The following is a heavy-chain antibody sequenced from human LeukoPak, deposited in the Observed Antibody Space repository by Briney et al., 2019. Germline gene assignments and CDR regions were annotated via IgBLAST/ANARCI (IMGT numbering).Heavy chain of an antibody. CDR2: IYYNGNT. Sequence: PSETLSLTCTVSGASISSNSFYWGWIRQPPGKGLEWIGTIYYNGNTYYNPSVKSRVTMSGETSASQFSLKLPSVTAAATAVYYCAVLLYRHYHWFDSWGRGTLVSVSS. J-gene: IGHJ5*01. CDR1: GASISSNSFY. CDR3: AVLLYRHYHWFDS. D-gene: IGHD3-16*02. V-gene: IGHV4-39*01.